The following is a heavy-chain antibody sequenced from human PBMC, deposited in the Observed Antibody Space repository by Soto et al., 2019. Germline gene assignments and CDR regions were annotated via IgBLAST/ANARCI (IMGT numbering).Heavy chain of an antibody. CDR2: IKQDGSEK. CDR3: ARDGGYSYGTYYYGMDV. J-gene: IGHJ6*02. CDR1: GFTFSSYW. V-gene: IGHV3-7*03. Sequence: EVQLVESGGGLVQPGGSQRLSCAASGFTFSSYWMSWVRQAPGKGLEWVANIKQDGSEKYYVDSVKGRFTISRDNAKNSLYLQMNSLRAEDTAVYYCARDGGYSYGTYYYGMDVWGQGTTVTVSS. D-gene: IGHD5-18*01.